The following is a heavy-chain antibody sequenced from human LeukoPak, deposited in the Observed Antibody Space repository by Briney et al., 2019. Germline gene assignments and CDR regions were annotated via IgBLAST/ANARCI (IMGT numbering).Heavy chain of an antibody. CDR3: ARGRGARYYDSSGLYYFDY. CDR1: GYTFTDYY. Sequence: GASVKVSCKASGYTFTDYYIHWVRQAPGQGLEWMGCINPNSGGTKYAQNFQGRVTMTRDTPINTAYMDLSRLTSDDTAVYYCARGRGARYYDSSGLYYFDYWGLGTLVTVSS. J-gene: IGHJ4*02. D-gene: IGHD3-22*01. CDR2: INPNSGGT. V-gene: IGHV1-2*02.